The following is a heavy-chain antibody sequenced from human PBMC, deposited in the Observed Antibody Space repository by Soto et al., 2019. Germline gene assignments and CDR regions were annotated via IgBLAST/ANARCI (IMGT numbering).Heavy chain of an antibody. V-gene: IGHV3-23*01. CDR3: AKIWVRGPPSDAFDI. D-gene: IGHD3-10*01. Sequence: GGSLRLSCAASGFTFSSYAMSWVRQAPGKGLEWVSAISGSGGSTYYADSVKGRFTISRDTSKNTLYLQMNSLRVEDTAVYYCAKIWVRGPPSDAFDIWGQGTMVTVSS. CDR2: ISGSGGST. CDR1: GFTFSSYA. J-gene: IGHJ3*02.